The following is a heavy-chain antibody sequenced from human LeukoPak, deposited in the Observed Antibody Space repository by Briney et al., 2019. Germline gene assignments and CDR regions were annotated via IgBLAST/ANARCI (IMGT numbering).Heavy chain of an antibody. J-gene: IGHJ4*02. D-gene: IGHD1-26*01. Sequence: LSGGSLRLSCVASGFTFSSYSLNWVRQAPGKGLEWVSYISSSSSTIYYADSVKGRFTISRDNAKDSLYLQMNSLRAEDTAVYYCARDGRFPPEPLPRYLDYWGQGTLVTVSS. CDR1: GFTFSSYS. CDR3: ARDGRFPPEPLPRYLDY. CDR2: ISSSSSTI. V-gene: IGHV3-48*01.